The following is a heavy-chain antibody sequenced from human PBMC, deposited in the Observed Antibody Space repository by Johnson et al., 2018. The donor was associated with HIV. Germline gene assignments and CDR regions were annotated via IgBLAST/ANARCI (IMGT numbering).Heavy chain of an antibody. V-gene: IGHV3-7*03. CDR2: IKQDGSEK. CDR3: ARTSEWATYQDAFDI. D-gene: IGHD1-26*01. CDR1: GFTFSSYG. J-gene: IGHJ3*02. Sequence: VQLVESGGGVVQPGRSLRLSCAASGFTFSSYGMHWVRQAPGKGLEWVANIKQDGSEKYYVDSVKGRFTISRDNAKNLLYLQMNSLRAEDTAVFYCARTSEWATYQDAFDIWGQGTMVSVSS.